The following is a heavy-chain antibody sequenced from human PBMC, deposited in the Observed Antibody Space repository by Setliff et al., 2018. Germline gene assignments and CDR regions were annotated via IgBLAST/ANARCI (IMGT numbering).Heavy chain of an antibody. D-gene: IGHD3-16*01. Sequence: PSVKVSCKTSGYAFTDNYIRWVRQAPGQGLEWMGWINPKTGGTNLAQKFQGWVSMTRDTSITTAYMELSRLTSDDMAVYFCARSDHLVVDGFDVWGQGTMVTVSS. V-gene: IGHV1-2*04. CDR1: GYAFTDNY. CDR2: INPKTGGT. J-gene: IGHJ3*01. CDR3: ARSDHLVVDGFDV.